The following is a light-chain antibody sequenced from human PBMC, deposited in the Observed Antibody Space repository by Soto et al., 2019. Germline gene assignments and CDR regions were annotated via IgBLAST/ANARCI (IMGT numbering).Light chain of an antibody. J-gene: IGLJ3*02. V-gene: IGLV2-11*01. CDR2: DVS. Sequence: QSALTQPRSVSASPGQSVTISCTGTSTDVGGYNYVSWYQQHPGKAPKLMIHDVSKRPSGVPDRFSGSKSGNTASLTISGLQAEDEADYYCCSYAGSYTWVFGGGTKLTVL. CDR1: STDVGGYNY. CDR3: CSYAGSYTWV.